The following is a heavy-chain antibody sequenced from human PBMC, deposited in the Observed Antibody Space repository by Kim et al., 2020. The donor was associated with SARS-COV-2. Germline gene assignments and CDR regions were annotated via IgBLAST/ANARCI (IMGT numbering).Heavy chain of an antibody. CDR3: ANQGGFGQYFDF. V-gene: IGHV3-30-3*01. D-gene: IGHD3-16*01. CDR2: ISYDGSDT. J-gene: IGHJ4*02. CDR1: AFTFSSYA. Sequence: GGSLRLSCAASAFTFSSYAMHWVRQTPGKGLEWLAVISYDGSDTYHADSVRGRFTISRDNSMNTLYLQMNSLRAEDTAVYYCANQGGFGQYFDFWGQGALVTVSS.